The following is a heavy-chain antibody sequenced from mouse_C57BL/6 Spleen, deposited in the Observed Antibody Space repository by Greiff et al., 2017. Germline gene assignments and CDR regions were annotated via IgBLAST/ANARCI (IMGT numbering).Heavy chain of an antibody. CDR2: ISDGGSYT. CDR3: ASADYGCFYY. V-gene: IGHV5-4*01. J-gene: IGHJ2*01. Sequence: EVQVVESGGGLVKPGGSLKLSCAASGFTFSSYAMSWVRQTPEKRLEWVATISDGGSYTYYPDNVKGRFTISRDNAKNNLYLQMSHLKSEDTSMYYCASADYGCFYYWGQGTTLTVSS. CDR1: GFTFSSYA. D-gene: IGHD1-1*01.